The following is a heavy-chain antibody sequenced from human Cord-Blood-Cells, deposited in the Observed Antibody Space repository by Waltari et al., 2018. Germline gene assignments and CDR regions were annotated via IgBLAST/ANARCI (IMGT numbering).Heavy chain of an antibody. J-gene: IGHJ5*02. Sequence: QVQLVQSGAEVKKPGSSVKVSCKASGGTFSSYAISWVRQAPGQGLEWMGGIIPIFGTANYAQKFQGRVTITADESTSTAYMELSSLRSEDTAVYYRASIVVVPAAIPGWFDPWGQGTLVTVSS. CDR1: GGTFSSYA. CDR2: IIPIFGTA. CDR3: ASIVVVPAAIPGWFDP. V-gene: IGHV1-69*01. D-gene: IGHD2-2*02.